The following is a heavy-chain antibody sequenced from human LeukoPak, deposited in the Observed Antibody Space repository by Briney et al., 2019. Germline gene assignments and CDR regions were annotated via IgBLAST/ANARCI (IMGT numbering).Heavy chain of an antibody. V-gene: IGHV3-7*01. D-gene: IGHD3-16*01. CDR1: GLTFSETW. CDR2: IKEDGSEK. J-gene: IGHJ6*02. CDR3: ATYTHWVAGDV. Sequence: PGGSLRLSCAASGLTFSETWMSWVRQAPGQGLEWVAAIKEDGSEKDYVDSVKGRFTISRDNAKNSLYLQMNSPRAEDTAVYYCATYTHWVAGDVWGQGTTVSVSS.